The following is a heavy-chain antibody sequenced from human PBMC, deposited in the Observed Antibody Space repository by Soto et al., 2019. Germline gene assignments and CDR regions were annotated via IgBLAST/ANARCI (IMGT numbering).Heavy chain of an antibody. CDR1: GFTVSSNY. Sequence: EVQLVESGGGLIQPGGSLRLSCAASGFTVSSNYMSWVRQAPGKGLEWVSVIYSGGSTYYADSVKGRFTISRDNSKNTLYLQMNSLRAEDTAVYYCARDRWNVVRPHYYYYGMDVWGQGTTVTVSS. CDR3: ARDRWNVVRPHYYYYGMDV. CDR2: IYSGGST. D-gene: IGHD1-1*01. V-gene: IGHV3-53*01. J-gene: IGHJ6*02.